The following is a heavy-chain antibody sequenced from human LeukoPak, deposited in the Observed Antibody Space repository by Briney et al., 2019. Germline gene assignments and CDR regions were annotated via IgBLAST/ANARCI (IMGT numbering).Heavy chain of an antibody. J-gene: IGHJ4*02. V-gene: IGHV3-21*01. D-gene: IGHD1-26*01. CDR3: AAGPTFDY. CDR1: GFTFSSYS. CDR2: ISSSSSYI. Sequence: GGSLRLSCAASGFTFSSYSMNWVRQAPGKGLEWASSISSSSSYIYYADSVKGRFTISGDNAKNSLYLQMNSLRAEDTAVYYCAAGPTFDYWGQGTLVTVSS.